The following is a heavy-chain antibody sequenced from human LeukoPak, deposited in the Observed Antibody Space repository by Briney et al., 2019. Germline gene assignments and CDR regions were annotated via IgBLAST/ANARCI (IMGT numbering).Heavy chain of an antibody. J-gene: IGHJ4*02. CDR3: ATPSINSSWYYFDY. V-gene: IGHV1-2*06. CDR1: GYTFTGYY. Sequence: ASVKVSCKASGYTFTGYYMHWVRQAPGQGLEWMGRINPNSGGTNYAQKFQGRVTMTRDTSISTAYMELSRLRSDDTAVYYCATPSINSSWYYFDYWGQGTLVTVSS. CDR2: INPNSGGT. D-gene: IGHD6-13*01.